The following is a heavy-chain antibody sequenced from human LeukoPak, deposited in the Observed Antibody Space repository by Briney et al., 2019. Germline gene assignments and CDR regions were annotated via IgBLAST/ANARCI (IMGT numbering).Heavy chain of an antibody. D-gene: IGHD2-2*03. CDR3: ARNPLGYCSSTSCYEGDWFDP. CDR2: FNPNSGGT. Sequence: GASVKLSCTASGFTFTGYYMHWVRQAPGQGLEWMGWFNPNSGGTNYAQKFQGRVTMTRDTSISTAYMELSRLRSDDTAVYYCARNPLGYCSSTSCYEGDWFDPWGQGTLVTVSS. CDR1: GFTFTGYY. V-gene: IGHV1-2*02. J-gene: IGHJ5*02.